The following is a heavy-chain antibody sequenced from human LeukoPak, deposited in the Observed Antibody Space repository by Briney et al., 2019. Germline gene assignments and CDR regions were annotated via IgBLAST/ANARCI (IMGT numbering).Heavy chain of an antibody. CDR2: INHSGST. V-gene: IGHV4-34*01. D-gene: IGHD3-9*01. Sequence: SETLSLTCAVYSGSFSGYYWSWIRQPPGKGLEWIGEINHSGSTNYNPSLKSRVTISVDTSKNQFSLKLSSVTAADTAVYYCARTYYDILTGYPMIPFDYWGQGTLVTVSS. CDR1: SGSFSGYY. CDR3: ARTYYDILTGYPMIPFDY. J-gene: IGHJ4*02.